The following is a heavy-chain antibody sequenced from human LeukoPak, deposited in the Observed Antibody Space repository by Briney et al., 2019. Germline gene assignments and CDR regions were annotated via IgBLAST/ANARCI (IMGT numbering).Heavy chain of an antibody. CDR2: ISYDGSNK. J-gene: IGHJ6*02. V-gene: IGHV3-30*18. CDR1: GFTFSSYG. CDR3: AKDHGYYYYGMDV. Sequence: GGSLRLSCAASGFTFSSYGMHWVREAPGKGLGGVAVISYDGSNKYYADSVKGRFTISRDNSKNTLYLQMNSLRAEDTAVYYCAKDHGYYYYGMDVWGQGTTVTASS. D-gene: IGHD2-8*01.